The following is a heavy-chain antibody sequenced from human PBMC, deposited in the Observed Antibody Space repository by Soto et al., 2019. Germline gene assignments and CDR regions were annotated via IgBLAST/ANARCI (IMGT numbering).Heavy chain of an antibody. D-gene: IGHD3-10*01. CDR2: IKQDGSEK. CDR3: ARDTYYYAENWFDP. J-gene: IGHJ5*02. V-gene: IGHV3-7*05. Sequence: GGSLRLSCAASGFTFSSYWMSWVRQAPGKGLEWVANIKQDGSEKYYVDSVKGRFTISRDNAKNSLYLQMNSLRAEDTAVYCCARDTYYYAENWFDPWGQGTLVTVSS. CDR1: GFTFSSYW.